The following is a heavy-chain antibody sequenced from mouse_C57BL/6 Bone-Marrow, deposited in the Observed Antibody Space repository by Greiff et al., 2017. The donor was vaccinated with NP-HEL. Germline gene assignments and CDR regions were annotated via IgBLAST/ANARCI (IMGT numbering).Heavy chain of an antibody. CDR2: ISSKSSNYAT. CDR3: VRDGYYGSRPFAY. D-gene: IGHD1-1*01. V-gene: IGHV10-3*01. J-gene: IGHJ3*01. CDR1: GFTFNTYA. Sequence: EVQRVESGGGLVQPKGSLKLSCAASGFTFNTYAMHWVRQAPGKGLEWVARISSKSSNYATYYADSVKDRFTISRDDSQSMLYLQMNNLKTEDTAMYYCVRDGYYGSRPFAYWGQGTLVTVSA.